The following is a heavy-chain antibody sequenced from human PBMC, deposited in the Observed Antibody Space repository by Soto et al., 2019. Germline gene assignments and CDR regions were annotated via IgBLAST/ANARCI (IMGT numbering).Heavy chain of an antibody. Sequence: GSLRLSCAASGFTFSSYSMNWVRQAPGKGLEWVSYISSSSSTIYYADSVKGRFTISRDNAKNSLYLQMNSLRAEDTAVYYCARGPGESPRPYWYFDLWGRGTLVTVSS. D-gene: IGHD7-27*01. J-gene: IGHJ2*01. CDR3: ARGPGESPRPYWYFDL. CDR2: ISSSSSTI. CDR1: GFTFSSYS. V-gene: IGHV3-48*04.